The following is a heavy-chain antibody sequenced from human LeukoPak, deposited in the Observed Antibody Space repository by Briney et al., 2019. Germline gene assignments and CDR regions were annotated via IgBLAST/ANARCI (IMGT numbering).Heavy chain of an antibody. CDR1: GYTFTGYY. Sequence: EASVKVSCKASGYTFTGYYVHWVRQAPGQGLEWMGWINPNSGGTNYAQKFQGRVTMTRDTSTSTVDMELSSLRSEDTAVYYCARDYLRIAAAGGSVYWGQGTLVTVSS. V-gene: IGHV1-2*02. CDR2: INPNSGGT. D-gene: IGHD6-13*01. J-gene: IGHJ4*02. CDR3: ARDYLRIAAAGGSVY.